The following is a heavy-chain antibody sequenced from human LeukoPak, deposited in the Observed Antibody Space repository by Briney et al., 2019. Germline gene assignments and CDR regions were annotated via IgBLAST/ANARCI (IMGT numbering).Heavy chain of an antibody. CDR1: GGSFSGYY. CDR3: ARGIAVAVPDV. CDR2: INHSGST. D-gene: IGHD6-19*01. V-gene: IGHV4-34*01. J-gene: IGHJ3*01. Sequence: SETLSLTCAVYGGSFSGYYWSWIRQPPGKGLEWIGEINHSGSTNYNPSLKSQVTISVDTSKNQFSLKLSSVTAADTAVYYCARGIAVAVPDVWGQGTMVTVSS.